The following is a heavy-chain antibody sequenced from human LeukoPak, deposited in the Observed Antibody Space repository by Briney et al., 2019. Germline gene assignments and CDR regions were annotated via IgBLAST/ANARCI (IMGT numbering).Heavy chain of an antibody. Sequence: SETLSLTCAVSGGSISSSNWWSWVRQPPGKGLEWIGEIYHSGSTNYNPSLKCRVTISVDKSKNQFSLKLSSVTAADTAVYYCARDQSITFGGVIVDTIDYWGQGTLVTVSS. J-gene: IGHJ4*02. V-gene: IGHV4-4*02. D-gene: IGHD3-16*02. CDR3: ARDQSITFGGVIVDTIDY. CDR1: GGSISSSNW. CDR2: IYHSGST.